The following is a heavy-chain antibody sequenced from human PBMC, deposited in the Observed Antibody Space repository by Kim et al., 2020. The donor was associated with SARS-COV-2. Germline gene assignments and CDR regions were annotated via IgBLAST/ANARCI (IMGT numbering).Heavy chain of an antibody. J-gene: IGHJ5*02. D-gene: IGHD2-2*01. Sequence: GGSLRLSCAASGLTFSRYGMHWVRQAPGMGLEWVADISYDGSNQYYADSVKGRFTISRDNSKNILYLQMNSLTTEDTAVYFCAKAPIALVPGGKMWFDPWGQEPWSPSPQ. V-gene: IGHV3-30*18. CDR2: ISYDGSNQ. CDR3: AKAPIALVPGGKMWFDP. CDR1: GLTFSRYG.